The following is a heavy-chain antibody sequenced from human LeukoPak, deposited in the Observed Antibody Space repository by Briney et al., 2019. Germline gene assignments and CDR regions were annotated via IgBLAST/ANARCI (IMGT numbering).Heavy chain of an antibody. J-gene: IGHJ4*02. CDR1: GYIFTSYS. CDR2: IYPYDSEI. V-gene: IGHV5-51*01. CDR3: ARPNWARRYFDY. D-gene: IGHD7-27*01. Sequence: GESLKISCKGPGYIFTSYSIAWVRQMPGKGLEWMGVIYPYDSEIRYSPSFQGQVTISADKSISTAYLQWSSLKASDTAMYYCARPNWARRYFDYWGQGTLVTVSP.